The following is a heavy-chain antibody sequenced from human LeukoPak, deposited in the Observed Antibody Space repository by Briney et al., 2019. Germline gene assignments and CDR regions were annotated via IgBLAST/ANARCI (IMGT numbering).Heavy chain of an antibody. CDR1: GFTFSSYS. Sequence: GSLRLSCAASGFTFSSYSMNWVRQAPGKGLEWVAVISYDGSNKYYADSVKGRFTISRDNSKNTLYLQMNSLRAEDTAVYYCARRLRFLEWLLSPSMDVWGQGTTVTVSS. J-gene: IGHJ6*02. V-gene: IGHV3-30*03. CDR2: ISYDGSNK. D-gene: IGHD3-3*01. CDR3: ARRLRFLEWLLSPSMDV.